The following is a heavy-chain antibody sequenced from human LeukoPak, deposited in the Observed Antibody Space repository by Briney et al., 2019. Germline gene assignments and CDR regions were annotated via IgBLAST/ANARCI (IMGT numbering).Heavy chain of an antibody. CDR3: ARGSHDFWSGYDRLNYFDY. V-gene: IGHV4-31*03. Sequence: SETLSLTCTVSGGSISSGGYYWSWIRQHPGKGLEWIGYIYYSGSTYYNPSLKSRVTISVDTSKNQFSLKLSSVTAADTAVYYCARGSHDFWSGYDRLNYFDYWGQGTLVTVSS. CDR2: IYYSGST. D-gene: IGHD3-3*01. J-gene: IGHJ4*02. CDR1: GGSISSGGYY.